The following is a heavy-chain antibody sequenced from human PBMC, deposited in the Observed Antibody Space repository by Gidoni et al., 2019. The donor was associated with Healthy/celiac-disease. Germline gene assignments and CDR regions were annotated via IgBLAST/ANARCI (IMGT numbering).Heavy chain of an antibody. CDR3: ARDLMGY. D-gene: IGHD3-10*01. Sequence: QVQLVESGGGGVQPGRSLRLSCAASGFTFSSYAMHWVRQAPGKGLEWVAVISYDGSNKYYADSVKGRFTISRDNSKNTLYLQMNSLRAEDTAVYYCARDLMGYWGQGTLVTVSS. CDR1: GFTFSSYA. CDR2: ISYDGSNK. V-gene: IGHV3-30-3*01. J-gene: IGHJ4*02.